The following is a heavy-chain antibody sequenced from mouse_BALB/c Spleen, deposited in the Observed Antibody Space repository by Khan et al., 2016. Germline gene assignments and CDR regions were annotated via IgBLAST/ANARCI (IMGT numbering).Heavy chain of an antibody. D-gene: IGHD2-1*01. Sequence: EVELVESGGGLVKPGGSLKLSCAASGYTFSDYYMYWVRQTPAKRLEWVATISDGGAYTYYPASVKGRVTITRDNAKNNLYLQMSSQETEDTTMDYGARTYGNTGYINVWGAGTTVTVSS. V-gene: IGHV5-4*02. CDR1: GYTFSDYY. CDR2: ISDGGAYT. CDR3: ARTYGNTGYINV. J-gene: IGHJ1*01.